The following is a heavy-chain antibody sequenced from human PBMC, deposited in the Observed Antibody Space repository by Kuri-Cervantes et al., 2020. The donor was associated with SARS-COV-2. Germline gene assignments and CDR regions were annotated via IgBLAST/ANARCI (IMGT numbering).Heavy chain of an antibody. Sequence: SVKVSCKASGGTFSSYAVSWVRQAPGQGLEWMGGIIPIFGTANYAQKFQGRVTITADKSSSTAYMELSSLRSEDTAVHYCARSDCSGGSCYIFNYHYYGMDVWGQGTTVTVSS. J-gene: IGHJ6*02. D-gene: IGHD2-15*01. CDR3: ARSDCSGGSCYIFNYHYYGMDV. V-gene: IGHV1-69*06. CDR1: GGTFSSYA. CDR2: IIPIFGTA.